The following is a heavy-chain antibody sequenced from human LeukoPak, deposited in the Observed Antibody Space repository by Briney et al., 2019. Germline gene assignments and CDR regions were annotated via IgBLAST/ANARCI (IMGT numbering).Heavy chain of an antibody. V-gene: IGHV4-59*01. CDR2: IYYSGST. J-gene: IGHJ6*03. CDR1: GGSISSYY. CDR3: ARGYDSWSGYYTQATYYYYIDV. D-gene: IGHD3-3*01. Sequence: SETLSLTYTVSGGSISSYYWSWIRPPPGNGLEWIGYIYYSGSTNYNPSLKSRVTISVDTSKNQFSLKLSSVTAADTAVYYCARGYDSWSGYYTQATYYYYIDVWAKGTTVTVSS.